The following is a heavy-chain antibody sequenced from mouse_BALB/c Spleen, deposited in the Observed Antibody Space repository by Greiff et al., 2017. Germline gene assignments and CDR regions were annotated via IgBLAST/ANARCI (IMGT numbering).Heavy chain of an antibody. CDR1: GFTFSSYA. V-gene: IGHV5-6-5*01. CDR2: ISSGGST. Sequence: EVQGVESGGGLVKPGGSLKLSCAASGFTFSSYAMSWVRQTPEKRLEWVASISSGGSTYYPDSVKGRFTISRDNARNILYLQMSSLRSEDTAMYYCAKGHYYENFDYWGQGTTLTVSS. D-gene: IGHD1-2*01. J-gene: IGHJ2*01. CDR3: AKGHYYENFDY.